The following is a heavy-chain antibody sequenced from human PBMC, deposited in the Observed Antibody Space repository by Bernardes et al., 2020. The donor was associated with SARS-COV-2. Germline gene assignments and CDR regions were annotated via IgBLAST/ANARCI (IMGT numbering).Heavy chain of an antibody. CDR1: GFTFSSYW. CDR3: ARVRDYDFWSGYRSYYYYGMDV. D-gene: IGHD3-3*01. J-gene: IGHJ6*02. V-gene: IGHV3-74*01. Sequence: GGSLRLSCAASGFTFSSYWMHWVRQAPGKGLVWVSRINSDGSSTSYADSVKGRFTISRDNAKNTLYLQMNSLRAEDTAVYYCARVRDYDFWSGYRSYYYYGMDVWGQGTTVTVSS. CDR2: INSDGSST.